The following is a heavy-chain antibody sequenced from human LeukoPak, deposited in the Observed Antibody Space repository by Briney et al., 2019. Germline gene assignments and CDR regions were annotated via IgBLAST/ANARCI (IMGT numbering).Heavy chain of an antibody. CDR1: GFTFSSYA. Sequence: GGSLRLSCAGSGFTFSSYAMNWVRQAPGKGLEWVSSVSGGGDFTYYADSVKGRFTISRDNAKNSLYLQMNSLRAEDTAVYYCASGAPWFGGLSEIDYWGQGTLVTVSS. CDR3: ASGAPWFGGLSEIDY. J-gene: IGHJ4*02. D-gene: IGHD3-10*01. CDR2: VSGGGDFT. V-gene: IGHV3-23*01.